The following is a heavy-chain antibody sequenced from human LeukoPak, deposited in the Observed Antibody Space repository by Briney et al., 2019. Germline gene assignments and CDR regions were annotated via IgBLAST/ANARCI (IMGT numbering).Heavy chain of an antibody. V-gene: IGHV4-31*03. J-gene: IGHJ4*02. D-gene: IGHD5-24*01. Sequence: SSETLSLTCTVSGGSISSGGYYWSWIRQHPGKGLEWIGYIYYSGSTYYNPSLKSRVTISVDTSKNQFSLKLSSVTAADTAVYYCATSRDGYNVAFDYWGQGTLVTVSS. CDR1: GGSISSGGYY. CDR2: IYYSGST. CDR3: ATSRDGYNVAFDY.